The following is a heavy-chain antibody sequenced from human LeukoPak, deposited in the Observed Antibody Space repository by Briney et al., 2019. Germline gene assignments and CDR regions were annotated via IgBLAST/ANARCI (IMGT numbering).Heavy chain of an antibody. CDR2: IYSGGAT. D-gene: IGHD2-2*01. CDR3: ALGRDCSSSSCASDPFDY. J-gene: IGHJ4*02. CDR1: GLIVSSNY. V-gene: IGHV3-53*01. Sequence: GGSLRLSCAASGLIVSSNYMSWVRQAPGKGLEWVSVIYSGGATHYADSVKGRFTISRDNSKNTLFLQMNSLRAEDTAVYYCALGRDCSSSSCASDPFDYWGQGTLVTVSS.